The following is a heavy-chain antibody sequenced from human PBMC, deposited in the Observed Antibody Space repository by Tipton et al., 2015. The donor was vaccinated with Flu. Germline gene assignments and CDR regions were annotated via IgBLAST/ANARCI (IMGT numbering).Heavy chain of an antibody. CDR3: ARDGAKGAPIFDY. V-gene: IGHV3-30*01. D-gene: IGHD1-26*01. CDR1: GFTFSSYA. Sequence: QLVQSGGGVVQPGRSLRLSCAASGFTFSSYAMHWVRQAPGKGLEWVAVISYDGSNKYYADSVKGRFTISRDNSKNTLYLQMNSLRAEDTAVYYCARDGAKGAPIFDYWGQGTLVTVSS. J-gene: IGHJ4*02. CDR2: ISYDGSNK.